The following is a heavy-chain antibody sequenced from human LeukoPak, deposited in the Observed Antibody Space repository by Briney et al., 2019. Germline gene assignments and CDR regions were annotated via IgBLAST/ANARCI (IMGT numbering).Heavy chain of an antibody. J-gene: IGHJ4*02. CDR1: GFTFSSCG. CDR3: ARAIEEYYYDSSGYSLDY. CDR2: IWYDGSNK. V-gene: IGHV3-33*01. D-gene: IGHD3-22*01. Sequence: GGSLRLSCAASGFTFSSCGMHWVRQAPGKGLEWVAVIWYDGSNKYYADSVKGRFTISRDNSKNTLYLQMNSLRAEDTAVYYCARAIEEYYYDSSGYSLDYWGQGTLVTVSS.